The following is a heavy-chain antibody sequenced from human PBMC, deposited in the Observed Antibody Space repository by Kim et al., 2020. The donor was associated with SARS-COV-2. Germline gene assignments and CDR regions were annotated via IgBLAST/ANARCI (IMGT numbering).Heavy chain of an antibody. D-gene: IGHD3-22*01. J-gene: IGHJ5*02. CDR3: ARDSSGYNLPFDP. CDR1: GGTFSSYA. CDR2: IIPIFGTA. Sequence: SVKVSCKASGGTFSSYAISWVRQAPGQGLDWMGGIIPIFGTANYAQKFQGRVTITADESTSTANMELSSLRSEDTAVYYCARDSSGYNLPFDPWGQGTLVTVSS. V-gene: IGHV1-69*13.